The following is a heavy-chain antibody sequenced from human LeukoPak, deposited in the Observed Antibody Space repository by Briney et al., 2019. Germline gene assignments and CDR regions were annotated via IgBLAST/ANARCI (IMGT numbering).Heavy chain of an antibody. CDR2: INHFGNT. J-gene: IGHJ5*02. CDR1: DRPFGGYY. D-gene: IGHD3-22*01. CDR3: ARGGNVLVVTQKRKKPLDL. Sequence: PSETLSLTCAVSDRPFGGYYWTWIRQPPGEAPEWIGEINHFGNTNYNPSLKSRVTISVDTSKKEFSLHLTSVTAADTAVYYCARGGNVLVVTQKRKKPLDLWGQGTLVTVSS. V-gene: IGHV4-34*01.